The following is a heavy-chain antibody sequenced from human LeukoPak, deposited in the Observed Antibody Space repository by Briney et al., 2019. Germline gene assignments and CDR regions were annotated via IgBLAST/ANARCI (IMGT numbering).Heavy chain of an antibody. CDR2: ISGSGTTI. CDR3: ARDSARGVYCGGDCEDAFDI. V-gene: IGHV3-11*01. J-gene: IGHJ3*02. Sequence: GGSLRLSCAASGFTFSDSYMSWIRQAPGKGLEWVSYISGSGTTIYYADSVKGRFTISRDNAKNSLSLQMNSLRAEDTAVYYCARDSARGVYCGGDCEDAFDIWGQGTMVTVSP. CDR1: GFTFSDSY. D-gene: IGHD2-21*02.